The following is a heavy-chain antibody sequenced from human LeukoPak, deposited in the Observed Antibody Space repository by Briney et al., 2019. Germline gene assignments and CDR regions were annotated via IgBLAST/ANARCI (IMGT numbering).Heavy chain of an antibody. D-gene: IGHD3-22*01. CDR1: GYTFTGYY. Sequence: ASVKVSCKASGYTFTGYYMHWVRQAPGQGLEWMGWINPNSGGTNYAQKFQGWVTMTRDTSISTAYMELSRPRSDDTAVYYCAREWGLESSGYFYAYWGQGTLVTVSS. V-gene: IGHV1-2*04. J-gene: IGHJ4*02. CDR3: AREWGLESSGYFYAY. CDR2: INPNSGGT.